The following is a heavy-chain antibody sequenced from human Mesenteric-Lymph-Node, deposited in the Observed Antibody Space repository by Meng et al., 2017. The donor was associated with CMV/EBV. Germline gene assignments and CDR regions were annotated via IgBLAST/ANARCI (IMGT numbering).Heavy chain of an antibody. CDR3: VRGGSTYYGY. D-gene: IGHD2-21*01. V-gene: IGHV3-74*01. Sequence: GESLKISCATSGFTFSSYWMHWVRQAPGKGLVWVSRVNSDGTSTSYADSVKGRFTISRDNAENTLYLQMNSLRAEDTTVYYCVRGGSTYYGYWGQGSLVTVSS. J-gene: IGHJ4*02. CDR1: GFTFSSYW. CDR2: VNSDGTST.